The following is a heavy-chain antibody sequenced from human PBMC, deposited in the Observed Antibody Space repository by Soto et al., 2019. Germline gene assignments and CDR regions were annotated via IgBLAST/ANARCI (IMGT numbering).Heavy chain of an antibody. CDR3: AKDRLAGGFDY. CDR2: ISGDGATT. D-gene: IGHD3-16*01. Sequence: SGFTIRTYGMSWVRQAPGKGLEWVSGISGDGATTYYTDSVKGRFTISRDTSNTVYLQMNSLRADDTVVFYCAKDRLAGGFDYWGQGTLVTVSS. V-gene: IGHV3-23*01. CDR1: GFTIRTYG. J-gene: IGHJ4*02.